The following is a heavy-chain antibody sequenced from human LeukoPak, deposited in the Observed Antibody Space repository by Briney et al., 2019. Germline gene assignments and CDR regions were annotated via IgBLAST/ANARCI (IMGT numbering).Heavy chain of an antibody. CDR3: ARGASGWYGIESQDY. CDR2: IYYSGST. V-gene: IGHV4-59*01. CDR1: GGSISSYY. Sequence: PSETLSLTCTVSGGSISSYYWSWIRQPPGKGLEWIGYIYYSGSTNYNPSLKSRVTISVDTSKNQFSLKLSSVTAADTAVYYCARGASGWYGIESQDYWGQGTWSPSPQ. J-gene: IGHJ4*02. D-gene: IGHD6-19*01.